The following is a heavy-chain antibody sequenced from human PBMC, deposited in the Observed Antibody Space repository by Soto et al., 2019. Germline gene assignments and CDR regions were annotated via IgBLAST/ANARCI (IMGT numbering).Heavy chain of an antibody. Sequence: SEALSLTCTVSGDSMSTNHWTWIRQPPGKGLEWIGYISYNGDTKYSPTLKSRVTITLNRSKRQFSLRLNSATAADTAGDYCVRLDL. CDR2: ISYNGDT. CDR1: GDSMSTNH. J-gene: IGHJ2*01. V-gene: IGHV4-59*08. CDR3: VRLDL.